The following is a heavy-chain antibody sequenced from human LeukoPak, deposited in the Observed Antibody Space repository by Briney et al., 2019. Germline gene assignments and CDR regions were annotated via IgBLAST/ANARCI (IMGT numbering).Heavy chain of an antibody. CDR3: ARWGPRPPWLPGGEGLDY. CDR1: GYTFTSYG. Sequence: ASVKVSCKASGYTFTSYGISWVRQAPGQGLEWMGWISAYNGNTNYAQKLQGRVTTTTDTSTSTAYMELRSLRSDDTAVYYCARWGPRPPWLPGGEGLDYWGQGTLVTVSS. CDR2: ISAYNGNT. D-gene: IGHD3-22*01. J-gene: IGHJ4*02. V-gene: IGHV1-18*01.